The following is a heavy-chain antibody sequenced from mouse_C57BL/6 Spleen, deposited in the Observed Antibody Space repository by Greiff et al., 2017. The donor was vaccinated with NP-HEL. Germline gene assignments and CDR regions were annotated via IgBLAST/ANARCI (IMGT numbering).Heavy chain of an antibody. CDR1: GYTFTSYW. CDR2: IDPSDSYT. Sequence: QVQLKQPGAELVRPGTSVKLSCKASGYTFTSYWMHWVKQRPGQGLEWIGVIDPSDSYTNYNQKFKGKATLTVDTSSSTAYMQLSSLTSEDSAVYYWARGKGLLWPPGYWGQGTTLTVSS. CDR3: ARGKGLLWPPGY. D-gene: IGHD2-10*01. J-gene: IGHJ2*01. V-gene: IGHV1-59*01.